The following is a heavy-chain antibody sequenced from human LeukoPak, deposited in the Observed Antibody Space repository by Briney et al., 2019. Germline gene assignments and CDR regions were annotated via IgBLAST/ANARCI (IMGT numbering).Heavy chain of an antibody. D-gene: IGHD3-3*01. CDR2: ISGSGGST. CDR1: GFTFSSYA. J-gene: IGHJ4*02. V-gene: IGHV3-23*01. CDR3: AKTGITIFGVVITDEYYFDY. Sequence: GGSLRLSCAASGFTFSSYAMSWVRQAPGKGLEWVSAISGSGGSTYYADSVKGRFTISRDNSKNTLYLQMNSLRAEDMAVYYCAKTGITIFGVVITDEYYFDYWGQGTLVTVSS.